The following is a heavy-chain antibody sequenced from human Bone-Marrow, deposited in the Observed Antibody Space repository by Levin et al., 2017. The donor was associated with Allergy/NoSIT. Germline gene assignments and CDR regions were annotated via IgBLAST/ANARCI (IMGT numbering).Heavy chain of an antibody. J-gene: IGHJ3*01. CDR3: ARDYDYVGGTYRHPDPYVGLHL. CDR1: GYTFTNSY. Sequence: ASVKVSCKASGYTFTNSYMQWVRQAPGQGLEWMGTINPSGTGTKYAQKFQGRVTMTRDTSTSTVYMELSSLRSDDTAVYYCARDYDYVGGTYRHPDPYVGLHLWGQGTMVTGSS. CDR2: INPSGTGT. D-gene: IGHD3-16*02. V-gene: IGHV1-46*01.